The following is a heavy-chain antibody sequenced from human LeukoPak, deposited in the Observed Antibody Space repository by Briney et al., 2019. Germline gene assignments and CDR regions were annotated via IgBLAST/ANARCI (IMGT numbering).Heavy chain of an antibody. CDR3: ARGSDVLTGYHNLYYFDN. CDR1: GVSISSGGYS. CDR2: IFYNGNT. D-gene: IGHD3-9*01. V-gene: IGHV4-30-2*01. J-gene: IGHJ4*02. Sequence: SSETLSLTCAVSGVSISSGGYSWNWIRQPPGKGLELIGHIFYNGNTYYNPSSKSRVDISLDRSNNHFSLRLKSVTAADTAVYYCARGSDVLTGYHNLYYFDNWGQGTLVTVSS.